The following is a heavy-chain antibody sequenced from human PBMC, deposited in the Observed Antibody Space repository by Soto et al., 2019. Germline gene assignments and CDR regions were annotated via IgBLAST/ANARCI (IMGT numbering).Heavy chain of an antibody. CDR1: GFTFSSYW. CDR2: INADGSNT. D-gene: IGHD1-26*01. Sequence: EVQLVESGGGLVQPGGSLKLSCAASGFTFSSYWMHWVRQAPRKGLVWVSRINADGSNTAYADSVKGRFTISRDNAKNTLYLQMNSLRAEDTAVYYCSRVESGSHDYWGQGVLVTVSS. CDR3: SRVESGSHDY. J-gene: IGHJ4*02. V-gene: IGHV3-74*01.